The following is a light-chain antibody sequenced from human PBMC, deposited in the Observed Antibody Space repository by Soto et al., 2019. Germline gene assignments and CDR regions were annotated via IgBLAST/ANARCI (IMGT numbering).Light chain of an antibody. CDR2: GAS. J-gene: IGKJ1*01. CDR1: QSVSNN. Sequence: EIVLTQSPGTLSLSPGERATLSCRASQSVSNNYLAWYQQKPGQAPRLLIYGASNRATGIPARFSGSGSETEFTLTISSLQSEDLAVYYCQQYTNWPTFGQGTKVDIK. CDR3: QQYTNWPT. V-gene: IGKV3-15*01.